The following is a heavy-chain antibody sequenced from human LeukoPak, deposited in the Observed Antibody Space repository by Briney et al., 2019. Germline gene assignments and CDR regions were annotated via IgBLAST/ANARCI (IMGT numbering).Heavy chain of an antibody. CDR3: ANVTPWYYYGMDV. CDR2: ISYDGSNK. CDR1: GFTFSSYG. D-gene: IGHD5-18*01. J-gene: IGHJ6*02. V-gene: IGHV3-30*18. Sequence: GGSLRLSCAASGFTFSSYGMHWVRQAPGKGLEWVAVISYDGSNKYYADSVKGRFTISRDNSKNTLYLQMHSLRAEDTAVYYCANVTPWYYYGMDVWGQGTTVTVSS.